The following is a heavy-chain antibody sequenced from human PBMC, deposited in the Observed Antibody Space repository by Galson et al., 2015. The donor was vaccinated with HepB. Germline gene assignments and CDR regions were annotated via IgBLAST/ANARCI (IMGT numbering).Heavy chain of an antibody. CDR1: GFTFRSHG. CDR3: ARDLALVSLDY. CDR2: IWNDGSST. D-gene: IGHD5-18*01. Sequence: SLRLSCAASGFTFRSHGMHWVRQAPGKGLEWVTFIWNDGSSTYYADAVKGRFTVSRDNSKNSLYLQMNSLRVEDTAVYYCARDLALVSLDYWGQGILVTVSS. V-gene: IGHV3-33*01. J-gene: IGHJ4*02.